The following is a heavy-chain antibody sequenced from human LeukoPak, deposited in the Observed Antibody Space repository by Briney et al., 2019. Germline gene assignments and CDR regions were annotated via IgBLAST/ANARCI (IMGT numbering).Heavy chain of an antibody. CDR1: GFTFSDYY. D-gene: IGHD5-18*01. Sequence: GGSLRLSCAASGFTFSDYYMSWIRQAPGKGLEWVSYISSSSSYTNYADSVKGRFTISRDNAKNSLYLQMNSLRAEDTAVYYCARVYHEDTAMGVFDYWGQGTLVTVSS. CDR3: ARVYHEDTAMGVFDY. J-gene: IGHJ4*02. V-gene: IGHV3-11*06. CDR2: ISSSSSYT.